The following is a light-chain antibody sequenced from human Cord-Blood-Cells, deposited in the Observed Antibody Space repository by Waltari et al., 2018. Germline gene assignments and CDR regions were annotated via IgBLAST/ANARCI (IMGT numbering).Light chain of an antibody. J-gene: IGLJ2*01. CDR1: SSDVGGYNY. CDR2: DVS. CDR3: SSYASSSTLV. V-gene: IGLV2-14*01. Sequence: QSALTQPASVSGSPGQSITISCTGTSSDVGGYNYVSWYQQHPGKAPKLMIYDVSKRPSGVSNRFPGSKSGSPASLTMSGLQAEDEADYYCSSYASSSTLVVGGGTKLTVL.